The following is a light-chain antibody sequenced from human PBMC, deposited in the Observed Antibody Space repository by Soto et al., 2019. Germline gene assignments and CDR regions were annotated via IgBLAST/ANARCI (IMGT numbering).Light chain of an antibody. V-gene: IGLV2-14*01. J-gene: IGLJ1*01. CDR3: SSYTSSSTRV. CDR2: EVS. Sequence: QSALTQPASVSASPGQSITISCTGTSSDVGGYKYVSWYQQHPGKAPKLMIYEVSNRPSGVSNRFSGSKSGNTASLTISGLLAEDEADYYCSSYTSSSTRVFGTGTKLTVL. CDR1: SSDVGGYKY.